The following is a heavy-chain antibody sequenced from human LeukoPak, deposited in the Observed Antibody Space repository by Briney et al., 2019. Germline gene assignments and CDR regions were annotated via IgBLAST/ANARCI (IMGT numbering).Heavy chain of an antibody. J-gene: IGHJ4*02. CDR3: ARAHSGTSLVEY. CDR1: GGSISSYY. CDR2: IFYSGNT. Sequence: SETLSLTCTVSGGSISSYYWSWIRQPPGKGLEWIEYIFYSGNTNYNPSLKSRVTISVDTSKNQFSLKLSSVTAADTAVYYCARAHSGTSLVEYWGQGTLVTVSS. D-gene: IGHD1-26*01. V-gene: IGHV4-59*13.